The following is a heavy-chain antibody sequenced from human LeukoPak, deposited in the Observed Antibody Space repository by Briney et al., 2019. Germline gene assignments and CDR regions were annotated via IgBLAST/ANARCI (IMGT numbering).Heavy chain of an antibody. J-gene: IGHJ6*03. V-gene: IGHV3-23*01. D-gene: IGHD6-13*01. CDR1: GFIFINYG. Sequence: GGSLRLSCAASGFIFINYGMSWVRQAAGKGLEWVSAISDSGAGTNYADSVKGRFTFSRDNSKNTLYLQMNSMRAEDTAVYYCAKDRVATERYYMDVWGKGTTVTISS. CDR2: ISDSGAGT. CDR3: AKDRVATERYYMDV.